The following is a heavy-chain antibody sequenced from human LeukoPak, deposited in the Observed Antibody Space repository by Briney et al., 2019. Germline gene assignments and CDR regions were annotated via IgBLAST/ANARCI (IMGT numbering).Heavy chain of an antibody. CDR1: GDSFSGYY. V-gene: IGHV4-34*01. CDR3: ARAIRDDVVVTAIGGAYFDY. D-gene: IGHD2-21*02. J-gene: IGHJ4*02. CDR2: INHSGST. Sequence: SETLSLTCAVYGDSFSGYYWSWIRQSPGKGLEWIGEINHSGSTNYNPSLKSRVTISVDTSKNQFSLKLSSVTAADTAVYYCARAIRDDVVVTAIGGAYFDYWGQGTLVTVSS.